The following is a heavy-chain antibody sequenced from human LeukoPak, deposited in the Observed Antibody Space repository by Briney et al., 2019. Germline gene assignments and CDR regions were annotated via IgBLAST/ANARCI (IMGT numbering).Heavy chain of an antibody. J-gene: IGHJ4*02. D-gene: IGHD1-26*01. V-gene: IGHV4-34*01. Sequence: KPSETLSLTCAVYGGSFSGYYWSWIRQPPGKGLEWIGEINHSGSTNYNPSLKSRVTISVDTSKNQFSLKLSSVTAADTAVYYCARDFGGGSYLSYLDYWGQGTLVTVSS. CDR2: INHSGST. CDR3: ARDFGGGSYLSYLDY. CDR1: GGSFSGYY.